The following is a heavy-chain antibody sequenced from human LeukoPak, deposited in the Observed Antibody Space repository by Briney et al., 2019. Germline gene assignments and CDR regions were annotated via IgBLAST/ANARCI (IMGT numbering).Heavy chain of an antibody. Sequence: GGSLRLSCTASGFTFSSYAMSWVRQAPGKGLEWVSAISGSGGSTYYADSVKGRFTISRDNSKNTLYLQMNSLRAEDTAVYYCAKDDGGILFSGGGGQGTLVTVSS. CDR3: AKDDGGILFSGG. CDR1: GFTFSSYA. D-gene: IGHD2-15*01. J-gene: IGHJ4*02. CDR2: ISGSGGST. V-gene: IGHV3-23*01.